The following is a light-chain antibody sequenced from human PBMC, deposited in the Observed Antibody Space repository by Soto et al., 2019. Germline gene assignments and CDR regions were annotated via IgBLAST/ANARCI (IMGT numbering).Light chain of an antibody. J-gene: IGKJ4*01. V-gene: IGKV3-20*01. Sequence: EIVLTQSPGTLSLSPGERATLSCRASQSVSSNYLAWYQQKPGQAPRLLIYGASSRATGIPDRFSGSGSGTDFTLTISRLDPEDFAVYYCQQYGSSLLTFGGGTKVEIK. CDR2: GAS. CDR3: QQYGSSLLT. CDR1: QSVSSNY.